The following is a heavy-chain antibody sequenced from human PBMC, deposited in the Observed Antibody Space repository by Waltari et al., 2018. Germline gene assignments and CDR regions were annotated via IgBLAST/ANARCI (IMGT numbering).Heavy chain of an antibody. CDR2: IYYSGTI. Sequence: QVQLQESGPGLVKPSADLSLTCTVSGYSISSGYWWGWIRQTPGKGLEWIASIYYSGTIQYNPSLGSRATISADTSKNQFSLRLTSVTAADTAVYYCANNEWGLPVSWGQGTVVTVSS. V-gene: IGHV4-38-2*02. J-gene: IGHJ5*02. D-gene: IGHD1-26*01. CDR1: GYSISSGYW. CDR3: ANNEWGLPVS.